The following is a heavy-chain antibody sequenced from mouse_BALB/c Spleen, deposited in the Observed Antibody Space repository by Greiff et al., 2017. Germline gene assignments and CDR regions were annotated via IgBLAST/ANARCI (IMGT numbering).Heavy chain of an antibody. V-gene: IGHV1-69*02. CDR1: GYTFTSYW. J-gene: IGHJ4*01. D-gene: IGHD2-3*01. CDR2: IYPSDSYT. Sequence: QVHVKQPGAELVRPGASVKLSCKASGYTFTSYWINWVKQRPGQGLEWIGNIYPSDSYTNYNQKFKDKATLTVDKSSSTAYMQLSSPTSEDSAVYYCTRWLLPYAMDYWGQGTSVTVSS. CDR3: TRWLLPYAMDY.